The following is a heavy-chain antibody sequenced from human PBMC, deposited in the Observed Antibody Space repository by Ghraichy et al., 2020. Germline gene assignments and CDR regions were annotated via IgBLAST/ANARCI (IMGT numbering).Heavy chain of an antibody. CDR3: ARGLAVAGPRAFDIWDNLGAFDI. CDR1: GFTFSSYW. Sequence: GGSLRLSCAASGFTFSSYWMSWVRQAPGKGLEWVANIKQDGSEKYYVDSVKGRFTISRDNAKNSLYLQMNSLRAEDTAVYYCARGLAVAGPRAFDIWDNLGAFDIWGQGTMVTVSS. D-gene: IGHD6-19*01. CDR2: IKQDGSEK. J-gene: IGHJ3*02. V-gene: IGHV3-7*01.